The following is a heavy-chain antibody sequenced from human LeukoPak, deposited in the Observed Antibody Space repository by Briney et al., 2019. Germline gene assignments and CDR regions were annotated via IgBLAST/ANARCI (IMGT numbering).Heavy chain of an antibody. CDR2: IFPSGGEI. Sequence: GGSLRLSCEASGFTFSTFAMIWVRQPPGKGLEWVSSIFPSGGEIHYADSVRGRFTISRDNSKSTLSLQMNSLRAEDTAVYYCARDGATEIAGWFDPWGQGTLVTVSS. V-gene: IGHV3-23*01. J-gene: IGHJ5*02. CDR1: GFTFSTFA. D-gene: IGHD5-12*01. CDR3: ARDGATEIAGWFDP.